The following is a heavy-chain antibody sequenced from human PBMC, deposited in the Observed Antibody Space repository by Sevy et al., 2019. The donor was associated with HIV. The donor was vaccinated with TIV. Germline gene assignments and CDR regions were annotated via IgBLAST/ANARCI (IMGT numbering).Heavy chain of an antibody. Sequence: ASVKVSCKASGGTFSSYAISWVRQAPGQGLEWMGGITPIFGTANYAQKFQGRVTITADESTSTAYMELSSLRSEDTAVYYCAREAGGGYDYWGQGTLVTVSS. CDR2: ITPIFGTA. CDR1: GGTFSSYA. V-gene: IGHV1-69*13. J-gene: IGHJ4*02. D-gene: IGHD5-12*01. CDR3: AREAGGGYDY.